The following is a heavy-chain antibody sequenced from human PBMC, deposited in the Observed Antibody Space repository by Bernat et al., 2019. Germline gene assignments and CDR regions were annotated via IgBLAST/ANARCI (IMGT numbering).Heavy chain of an antibody. CDR1: GGSISSYN. Sequence: QVQLQESGPGLVKPSETLSLTCTVSGGSISSYNWSWIRQPPGKGLEWIGYIYYSGSTNYNPSLKSRVTISVDTSKNQFSLKLSSVTAADTAVYYCARAYYDILTGYYRGGFDPWGQGTLVTVSS. J-gene: IGHJ5*02. V-gene: IGHV4-59*01. CDR3: ARAYYDILTGYYRGGFDP. D-gene: IGHD3-9*01. CDR2: IYYSGST.